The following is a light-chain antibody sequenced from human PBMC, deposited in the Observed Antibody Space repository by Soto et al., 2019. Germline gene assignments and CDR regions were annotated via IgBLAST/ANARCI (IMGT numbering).Light chain of an antibody. J-gene: IGLJ2*01. CDR2: DVS. CDR1: SSDVGGYNY. CDR3: CSYAGSYTVL. V-gene: IGLV2-11*01. Sequence: QSALTQPRSVSGSPGQSVTISCTGTSSDVGGYNYVSWYQQHQGKAPKLMIYDVSKRPSGVPDRFSGSKSGNTASLTISGLQAEDEADYYCCSYAGSYTVLFGGGTKLTVL.